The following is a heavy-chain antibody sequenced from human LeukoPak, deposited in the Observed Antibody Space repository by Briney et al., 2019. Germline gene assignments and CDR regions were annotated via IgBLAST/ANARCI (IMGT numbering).Heavy chain of an antibody. CDR3: ARRSYCYSTSCYGYWFDS. CDR2: IWPGDSDI. J-gene: IGHJ5*01. V-gene: IGHV5-51*01. Sequence: GESLKISCKASGYSFSNYWIVWVRQMPGKGLEWMGIIWPGDSDIKYSPSFQGQVTISADKSISTAYLQWSNLKAPDTAMYYCARRSYCYSTSCYGYWFDSWGQGTLVTVSS. D-gene: IGHD2-2*01. CDR1: GYSFSNYW.